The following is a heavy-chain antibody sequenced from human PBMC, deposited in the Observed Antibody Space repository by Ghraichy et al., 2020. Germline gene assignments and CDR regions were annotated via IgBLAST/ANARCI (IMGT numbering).Heavy chain of an antibody. CDR1: GGSFSGYY. D-gene: IGHD2-2*02. V-gene: IGHV4-34*01. Sequence: SETLSLTCAVYGGSFSGYYWSWIRQPPGKGLEWIGEINHSGSTNYNPSLKSRVTISVDTSKNQFSLKLSSVTAADTAVYYCARAKNYVVVPAAIQGGYYYYGMDVWGQGTTVTVSS. CDR3: ARAKNYVVVPAAIQGGYYYYGMDV. CDR2: INHSGST. J-gene: IGHJ6*02.